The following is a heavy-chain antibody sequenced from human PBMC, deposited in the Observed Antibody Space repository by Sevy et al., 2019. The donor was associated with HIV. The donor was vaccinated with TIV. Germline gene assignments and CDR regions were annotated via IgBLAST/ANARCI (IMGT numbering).Heavy chain of an antibody. Sequence: GGSLRLSCAASGFILRNYVMHWVRQAPGKGLEWVAAVSFDGSDKFYADSVKGRFTISRDNSKNRLYLQTNSLRAEDTAVYYCARDQAGPSDDYYYYGMDLWGQRTTVTVSS. CDR2: VSFDGSDK. CDR3: ARDQAGPSDDYYYYGMDL. J-gene: IGHJ6*02. V-gene: IGHV3-30-3*01. CDR1: GFILRNYV. D-gene: IGHD3-10*01.